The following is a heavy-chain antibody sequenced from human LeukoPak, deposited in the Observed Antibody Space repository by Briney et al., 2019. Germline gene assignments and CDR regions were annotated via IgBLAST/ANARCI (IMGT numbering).Heavy chain of an antibody. CDR2: IIPIFGTT. CDR3: ARDRATTVTKSFAFDI. V-gene: IGHV1-69*05. D-gene: IGHD4-17*01. CDR1: GGTFSNYA. Sequence: ASVKVSCKASGGTFSNYAISWVRQAPGQGLEWMGGIIPIFGTTNYAQKFQGRVTITTDESTGTAYMELSSLRSEDTAVYYCARDRATTVTKSFAFDIWGQGTMVTVSS. J-gene: IGHJ3*02.